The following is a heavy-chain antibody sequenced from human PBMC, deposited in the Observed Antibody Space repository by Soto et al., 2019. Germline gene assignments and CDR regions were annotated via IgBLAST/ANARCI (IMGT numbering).Heavy chain of an antibody. J-gene: IGHJ6*02. CDR1: GFTFSSYA. V-gene: IGHV3-64*07. CDR2: ITSSGGNT. D-gene: IGHD2-21*01. Sequence: EVQLVESGGGLVQPGGSLRLSCAASGFTFSSYAMHWVRQAPGKGLEYVSAITSSGGNTDYGGSVKGRFTISRDNSKNTLYLQMGSLRAEDMAVYYCARRIPFGYGMDVWGQGTTVTVSS. CDR3: ARRIPFGYGMDV.